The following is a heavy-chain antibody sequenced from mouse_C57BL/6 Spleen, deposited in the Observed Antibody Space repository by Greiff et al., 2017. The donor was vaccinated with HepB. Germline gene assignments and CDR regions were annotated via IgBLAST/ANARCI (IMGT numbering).Heavy chain of an antibody. Sequence: DVMLVESGGGLVKPGGSLKLSCAAFGFTFSSYAMSWVRQTPEKRLEWVATISDGGSYTYYPDNVKGRFTISRDNAKNNLYLQMSHLKSEDTAMYYCARDGYSNYVAYWGQGTLVTVSA. J-gene: IGHJ3*01. V-gene: IGHV5-4*01. CDR2: ISDGGSYT. CDR3: ARDGYSNYVAY. CDR1: GFTFSSYA. D-gene: IGHD2-5*01.